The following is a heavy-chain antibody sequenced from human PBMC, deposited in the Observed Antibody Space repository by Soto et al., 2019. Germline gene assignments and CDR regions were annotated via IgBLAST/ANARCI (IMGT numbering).Heavy chain of an antibody. Sequence: SETLSLTCTVSGGSISSGGYYWSWIRQHPGKGLEWIGYIYYSGSTYYNPSLKSRVTISVDTSKNQFSLKLSSVTAADTAVYYCARVSPASSIAARRVGPFDYWGQGTLVTVSS. CDR1: GGSISSGGYY. D-gene: IGHD6-6*01. CDR3: ARVSPASSIAARRVGPFDY. V-gene: IGHV4-31*03. CDR2: IYYSGST. J-gene: IGHJ4*02.